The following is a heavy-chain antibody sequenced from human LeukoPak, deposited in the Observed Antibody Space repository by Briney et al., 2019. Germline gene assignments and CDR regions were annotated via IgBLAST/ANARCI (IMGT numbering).Heavy chain of an antibody. V-gene: IGHV4-34*01. CDR3: ARGGCSGGSCYYYFDY. CDR2: INHSGST. J-gene: IGHJ4*02. Sequence: SETLSLTCAVYGGSFSGYHWSWIRQPPGKGLEWIGEINHSGSTNYNPSLKSRVTISVDTSKNQFSLRLSSVTAADTAVYYCARGGCSGGSCYYYFDYWGQGTLVTVSS. CDR1: GGSFSGYH. D-gene: IGHD2-15*01.